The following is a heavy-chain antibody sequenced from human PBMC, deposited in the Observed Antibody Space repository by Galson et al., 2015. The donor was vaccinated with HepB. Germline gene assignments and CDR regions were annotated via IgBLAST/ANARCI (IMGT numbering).Heavy chain of an antibody. J-gene: IGHJ1*01. CDR1: GFPFRSDW. Sequence: SLRLSCAGSGFPFRSDWMHWVRQVPGKGLVWLSRISNDGRVTNYADSVKGRFTISRDNAQTTVFLQLNYLRVEDTANYYCTRGPYNTYGLSENWGQGALVIVSS. CDR3: TRGPYNTYGLSEN. D-gene: IGHD3-3*01. CDR2: ISNDGRVT. V-gene: IGHV3-74*01.